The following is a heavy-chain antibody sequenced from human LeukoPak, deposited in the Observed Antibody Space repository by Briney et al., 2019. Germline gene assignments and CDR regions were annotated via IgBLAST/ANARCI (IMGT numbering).Heavy chain of an antibody. CDR3: AKDSCNDGNCYEDY. J-gene: IGHJ4*02. CDR1: GLTFSTYA. Sequence: QPGRSLRLSCAASGLTFSTYAMTWVRQAPGKGLEWVSGISGSGGSTYYADAVKGRFTISRDNSKKTLYLQMNSLTAEDTAVYYCAKDSCNDGNCYEDYWGQGTLVTVSP. CDR2: ISGSGGST. V-gene: IGHV3-23*01. D-gene: IGHD2-15*01.